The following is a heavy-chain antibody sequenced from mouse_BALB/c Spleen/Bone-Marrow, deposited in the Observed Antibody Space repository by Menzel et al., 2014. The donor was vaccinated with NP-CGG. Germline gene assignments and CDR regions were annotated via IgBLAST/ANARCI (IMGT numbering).Heavy chain of an antibody. CDR3: ARYDYDGAYAMDY. J-gene: IGHJ4*01. CDR1: GFTFSSYA. V-gene: IGHV5-6-5*01. Sequence: EVKLVESGGGLVKPGGSLKLSCAASGFTFSSYAMSWVRQTPEKRLEWVASISSGGSTYYPDSVKGRFTISGDNARNILYLQMSSLRSEDTAMYYCARYDYDGAYAMDYWGQGTSVTVSS. D-gene: IGHD2-4*01. CDR2: ISSGGST.